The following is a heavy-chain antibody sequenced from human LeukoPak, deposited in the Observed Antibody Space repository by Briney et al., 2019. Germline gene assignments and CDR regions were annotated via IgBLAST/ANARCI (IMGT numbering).Heavy chain of an antibody. Sequence: SETLSLTCTVSGGSISSYYWSWIRQPPGKGLEWIGYIYDSGRTNYNPSLKSRVTTSVDTSKNQFSLKLSSVTAADTAVYYCARYLSSGLDYWGQGTFVTVSS. CDR2: IYDSGRT. CDR3: ARYLSSGLDY. CDR1: GGSISSYY. D-gene: IGHD3-10*01. V-gene: IGHV4-59*01. J-gene: IGHJ4*02.